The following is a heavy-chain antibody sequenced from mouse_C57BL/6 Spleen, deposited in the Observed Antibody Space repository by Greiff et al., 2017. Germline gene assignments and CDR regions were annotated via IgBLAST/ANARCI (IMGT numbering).Heavy chain of an antibody. CDR1: GYTFTSYW. CDR3: ARSVYYGHSFAY. V-gene: IGHV1-69*01. D-gene: IGHD2-1*01. Sequence: QVQLQQPGAELVMPGASVKLSCKASGYTFTSYWMHWVKQRPGQGLEWIGEIDPSDSYTNYNQKFKGKSTLTVDKSSSTAYMQLSSLTSEDSAVYYCARSVYYGHSFAYWGQGTLVTVSA. J-gene: IGHJ3*01. CDR2: IDPSDSYT.